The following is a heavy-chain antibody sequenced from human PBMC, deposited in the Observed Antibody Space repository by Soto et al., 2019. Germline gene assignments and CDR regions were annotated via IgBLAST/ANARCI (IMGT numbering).Heavy chain of an antibody. CDR3: ARGQLWLLYEQAYYYYYGMDV. CDR2: IYHSGST. V-gene: IGHV4-4*02. CDR1: GGSISSSNW. J-gene: IGHJ6*02. D-gene: IGHD5-18*01. Sequence: PSETLSLTCAVSGGSISSSNWWSWVRQPPGKGLEWIGEIYHSGSTNYNPSLKSRVTISVDKSKNQFSLKLSSVTAADTAVYYCARGQLWLLYEQAYYYYYGMDVWGQGXTVTVSS.